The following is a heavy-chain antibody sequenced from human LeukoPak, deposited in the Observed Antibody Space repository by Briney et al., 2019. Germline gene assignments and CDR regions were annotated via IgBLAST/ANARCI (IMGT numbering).Heavy chain of an antibody. Sequence: KPGGSLRLSCAASGFTFSSYSMNWVRQAPGKGLEWVSSISSSSSYIYYADSVKGRFTISRDNAKNSLYLQMNSLRAEDTAVYYCARDRLNSSSWPFDYWGQGTLVTVSS. CDR2: ISSSSSYI. V-gene: IGHV3-21*01. J-gene: IGHJ4*02. D-gene: IGHD6-13*01. CDR3: ARDRLNSSSWPFDY. CDR1: GFTFSSYS.